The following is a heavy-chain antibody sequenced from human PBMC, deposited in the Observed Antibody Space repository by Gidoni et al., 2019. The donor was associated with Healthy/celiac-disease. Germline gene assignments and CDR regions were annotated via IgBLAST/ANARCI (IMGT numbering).Heavy chain of an antibody. CDR1: S. J-gene: IGHJ3*01. CDR2: IYYRGST. D-gene: IGHD1-26*01. V-gene: IGHV4-39*01. Sequence: SGVWIRQPPGKALEWIGSIYYRGSTDYNPSLKSRVTISVDTSKNQFSLKLSSVTAADTAVYYCARHEPSGSYYVWVDWGQGTMVTVSS. CDR3: ARHEPSGSYYVWVD.